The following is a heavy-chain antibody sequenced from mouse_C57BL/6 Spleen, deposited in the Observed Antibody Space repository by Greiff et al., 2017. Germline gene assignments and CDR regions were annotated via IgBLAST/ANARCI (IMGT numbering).Heavy chain of an antibody. Sequence: DVMLVESGGGLVKPGGSLKLSCAASGFTFSSYAMSWVRQTPEKRLEWVATISDGGSYTYYPDNVKGRFTISRDNAKNNLYLQMSHLKSEDTAMYYCAREWNYYGSYFDYWGQGTTLTVSS. V-gene: IGHV5-4*01. CDR3: AREWNYYGSYFDY. D-gene: IGHD1-1*01. CDR2: ISDGGSYT. CDR1: GFTFSSYA. J-gene: IGHJ2*01.